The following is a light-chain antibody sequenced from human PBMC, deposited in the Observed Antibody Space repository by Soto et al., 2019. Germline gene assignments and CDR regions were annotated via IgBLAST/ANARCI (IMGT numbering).Light chain of an antibody. J-gene: IGLJ2*01. CDR1: SGHSNYD. CDR2: LNSDGSH. Sequence: QPVLTQSPSASASLGASAKLTCTLSSGHSNYDIAWHQQQPQNGPRYLMKLNSDGSHSKGDGIHHRFSGSSSGAERYLAISILQSADEADYFCQTWDTGIGVFGGGSKLTVL. V-gene: IGLV4-69*01. CDR3: QTWDTGIGV.